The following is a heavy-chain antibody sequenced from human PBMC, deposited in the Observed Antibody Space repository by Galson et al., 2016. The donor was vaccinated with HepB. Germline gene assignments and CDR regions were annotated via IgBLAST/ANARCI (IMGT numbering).Heavy chain of an antibody. CDR1: GFTFRRYG. CDR2: IWYDGGNK. D-gene: IGHD5-18*01. CDR3: AREYRGDFRIDY. Sequence: SLRLSCAASGFTFRRYGMHWVRQAPGKGLEWVAVIWYDGGNKFYADSVKGRFTISRDNSKNTLYLQMNSLRADDMAVYYCAREYRGDFRIDYWGQGTLVTVSS. J-gene: IGHJ4*02. V-gene: IGHV3-33*01.